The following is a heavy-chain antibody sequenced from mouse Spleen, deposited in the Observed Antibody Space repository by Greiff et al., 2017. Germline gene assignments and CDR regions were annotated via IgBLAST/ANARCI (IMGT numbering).Heavy chain of an antibody. Sequence: EVQRVESGGGLVQPGGSLKLSCATSGFTFSDYYMYWVRQTPEKRLEWVAYISNGGGSTYYPDTVKGRFTISRDNAKNTLYLQMSRLKSEDTAMYYCARHQIYYDSLDYWGQGTTLTVSS. J-gene: IGHJ2*01. D-gene: IGHD2-4*01. V-gene: IGHV5-12*02. CDR1: GFTFSDYY. CDR3: ARHQIYYDSLDY. CDR2: ISNGGGST.